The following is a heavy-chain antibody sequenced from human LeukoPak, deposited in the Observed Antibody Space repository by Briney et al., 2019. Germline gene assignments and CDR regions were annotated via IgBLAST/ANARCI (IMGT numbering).Heavy chain of an antibody. CDR1: GFTFSSYS. J-gene: IGHJ3*02. Sequence: GGSLRLSCAASGFTFSSYSMNWVRQAPGKGLEWVSSISSSSSYIYYADSVKGRFTISRDNAKSSLYLQMNSLRAEDTAVYYCAGGPAAANDAFDIWGQGTMVTVSS. V-gene: IGHV3-21*01. D-gene: IGHD2-2*01. CDR3: AGGPAAANDAFDI. CDR2: ISSSSSYI.